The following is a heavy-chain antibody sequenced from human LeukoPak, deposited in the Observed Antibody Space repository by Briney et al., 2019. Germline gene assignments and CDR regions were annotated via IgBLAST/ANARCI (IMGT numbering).Heavy chain of an antibody. J-gene: IGHJ4*02. CDR3: AINYSLDY. Sequence: GGSLRLSCVASGITFDNYAMSWVRQGSGMGLEWVSSISGAGGSTYYADSVKGRFTISRDNSKKTLYLEMSSLRAEDAAVYYCAINYSLDYWGQGTLVTVSS. D-gene: IGHD2-21*01. CDR1: GITFDNYA. V-gene: IGHV3-23*01. CDR2: ISGAGGST.